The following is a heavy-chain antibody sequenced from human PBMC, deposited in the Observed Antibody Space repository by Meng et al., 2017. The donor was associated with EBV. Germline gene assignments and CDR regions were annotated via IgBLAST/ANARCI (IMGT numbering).Heavy chain of an antibody. V-gene: IGHV1-2*06. CDR1: VYTCTCSY. CDR2: INPNRGAT. CDR3: ARVGISVAGTGDY. D-gene: IGHD6-19*01. J-gene: IGHJ4*02. Sequence: HVERVESGCGWKKPGASLKAASVAAVYTCTCSYMHWGRPGPAQVSAWMGRINPNRGATTYAQKFHGRVTRTRDTSISTAYMELIRMRSDDTAVYYCARVGISVAGTGDYWGQGTLVTVSS.